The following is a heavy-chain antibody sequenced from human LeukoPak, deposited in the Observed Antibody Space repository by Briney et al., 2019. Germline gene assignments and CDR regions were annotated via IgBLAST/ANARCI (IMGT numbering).Heavy chain of an antibody. CDR1: GFTFSSYA. Sequence: GGSLRLSCAASGFTFSSYAMHWVRQAPGKGLEYVSAISSNGGSTYYANSVKGRFTISRDNSKNTLYLQMGSLRAEDMAVYYCARAFNSIQPLDYWGQGTLVTVSS. V-gene: IGHV3-64*01. CDR3: ARAFNSIQPLDY. CDR2: ISSNGGST. J-gene: IGHJ4*02. D-gene: IGHD4-11*01.